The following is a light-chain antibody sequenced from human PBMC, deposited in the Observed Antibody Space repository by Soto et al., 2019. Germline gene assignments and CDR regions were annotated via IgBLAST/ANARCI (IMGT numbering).Light chain of an antibody. CDR2: EVT. Sequence: QSVLTQPASVSGSPGQSITISCTGTSSDVATYNLVSWCQQRPGTAPQLIIYEVTKRPSGVSTRFSGSQSGNTASLTISGLQADDEADYYCCSRVFGGGTKLTVL. CDR3: CSRV. CDR1: SSDVATYNL. J-gene: IGLJ3*02. V-gene: IGLV2-23*02.